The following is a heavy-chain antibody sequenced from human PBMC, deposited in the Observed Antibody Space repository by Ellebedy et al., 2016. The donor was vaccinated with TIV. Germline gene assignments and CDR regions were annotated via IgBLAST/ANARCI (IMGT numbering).Heavy chain of an antibody. V-gene: IGHV3-21*01. CDR1: GFTFSRHS. Sequence: GGSLRLXCHASGFTFSRHSMNWVRQAPGKGLEWLSSINDYGYVKQYADSVKGRFTISRDNAKNSFSLQLSNLRADDTAVYYCATTVARSYDYWGQGTLVTVSS. J-gene: IGHJ4*02. CDR2: INDYGYVK. CDR3: ATTVARSYDY.